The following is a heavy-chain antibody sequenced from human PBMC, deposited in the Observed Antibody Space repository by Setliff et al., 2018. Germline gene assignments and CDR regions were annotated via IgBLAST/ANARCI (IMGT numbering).Heavy chain of an antibody. CDR3: ARDNTIVGATDY. V-gene: IGHV4-4*07. D-gene: IGHD1-26*01. Sequence: SETLSLTCTVSGGSVTESFWSWIRQPAGRGLEWIGRMIVSGGADYNPSLKSRVTMSIGTSKNQLSLKLSSVTAADTAVYYCARDNTIVGATDYWGQGALVTVSS. J-gene: IGHJ4*02. CDR2: MIVSGGA. CDR1: GGSVTESF.